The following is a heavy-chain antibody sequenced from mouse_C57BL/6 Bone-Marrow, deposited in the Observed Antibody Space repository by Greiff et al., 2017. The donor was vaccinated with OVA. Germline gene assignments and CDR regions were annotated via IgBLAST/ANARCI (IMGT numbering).Heavy chain of an antibody. CDR2: IHPNSGRT. J-gene: IGHJ2*01. D-gene: IGHD1-1*01. CDR1: GYTFTSYW. V-gene: IGHV1-64*01. CDR3: AYYYGSSSSY. Sequence: QVQLQQPGAELVKPGASVKLSCKASGYTFTSYWMHWVKQRPGQGLEWIGMIHPNSGRTNYNEKFKSKATLTVDKSSSTAYMQLSSLTSEDSAVYYCAYYYGSSSSYWGQGTTLTVSS.